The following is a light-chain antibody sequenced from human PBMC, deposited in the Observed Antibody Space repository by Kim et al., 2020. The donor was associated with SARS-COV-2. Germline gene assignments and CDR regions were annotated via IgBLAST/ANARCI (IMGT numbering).Light chain of an antibody. CDR3: QSYDYMLSGSRV. J-gene: IGLJ3*02. CDR1: SSNIVASYD. Sequence: QSALTQPPSVCRAAGQTITISCTWTSSNIVASYDVHWYKQVPGTAPKHLISATRNRPSGVPARFSGSKSGSSSSLTINGLQAEDEATYYCQSYDYMLSGSRVFGGGTKLTVL. CDR2: ATR. V-gene: IGLV1-40*01.